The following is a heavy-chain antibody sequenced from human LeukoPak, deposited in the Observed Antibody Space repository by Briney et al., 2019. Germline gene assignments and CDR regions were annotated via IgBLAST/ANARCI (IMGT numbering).Heavy chain of an antibody. V-gene: IGHV3-30*18. CDR3: AKDQKWELHYFDY. J-gene: IGHJ4*02. D-gene: IGHD1-26*01. CDR2: ISYDGSNK. Sequence: GGSLRLSCAASGFTFSSYGMHWVRQAPGKGLEWVAVISYDGSNKYYADSVKGRFTISRDNSKNTLYLQMNSLRAEDAAVYYCAKDQKWELHYFDYWAREPWSPSPQ. CDR1: GFTFSSYG.